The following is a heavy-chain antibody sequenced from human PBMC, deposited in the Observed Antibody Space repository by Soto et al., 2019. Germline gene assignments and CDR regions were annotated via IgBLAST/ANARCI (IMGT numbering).Heavy chain of an antibody. J-gene: IGHJ4*02. CDR1: GFTFSSYA. CDR2: ISYDGSNQ. Sequence: QVQLVESGGGVVQPGRSLRLSCAASGFTFSSYAMHWVRQAPGKGLEWVAVISYDGSNQYYADSVKGRFTISRDNSKNTLDLQMNGLRAEDTAVYYCASPSDYGDYGPFDYWGQGTLVTVSS. D-gene: IGHD4-17*01. V-gene: IGHV3-30-3*01. CDR3: ASPSDYGDYGPFDY.